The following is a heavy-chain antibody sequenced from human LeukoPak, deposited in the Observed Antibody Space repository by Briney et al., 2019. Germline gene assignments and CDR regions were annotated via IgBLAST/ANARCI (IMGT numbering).Heavy chain of an antibody. Sequence: ASVKVSCKASGYTFTSYDINWVRQATGQGPEWMGWMNPNSGNTGYAQKFQGRVTMTRNTSISTAYMELSSLRSEDTAVYYCARVGVYYYYMDVWGKGTTVTVSS. CDR1: GYTFTSYD. CDR3: ARVGVYYYYMDV. J-gene: IGHJ6*03. CDR2: MNPNSGNT. V-gene: IGHV1-8*01. D-gene: IGHD3-16*01.